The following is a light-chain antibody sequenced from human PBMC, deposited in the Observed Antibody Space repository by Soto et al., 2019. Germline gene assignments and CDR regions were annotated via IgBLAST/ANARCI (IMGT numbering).Light chain of an antibody. J-gene: IGKJ2*01. CDR3: QHYNNWPYT. CDR2: GPS. Sequence: EILMTQSPATLSVSPGERATLSCRASQSVSSNLAWYQQKPGQAPRLLIYGPSNRATGIPARFSGSGSGTEFTLTVSSLQSEDFAVYYCQHYNNWPYTLGQGTKLEIK. CDR1: QSVSSN. V-gene: IGKV3-15*01.